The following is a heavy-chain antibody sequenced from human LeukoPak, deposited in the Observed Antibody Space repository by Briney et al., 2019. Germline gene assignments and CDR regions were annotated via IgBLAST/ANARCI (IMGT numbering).Heavy chain of an antibody. V-gene: IGHV4-30-2*01. D-gene: IGHD3-10*01. J-gene: IGHJ4*02. CDR1: GGSISSGGYS. CDR2: IYHSGST. CDR3: ARVHGSGSYYLDY. Sequence: SETLSLTCAVSGGSISSGGYSWSWIRQPPGKGLEWIGYIYHSGSTYYNPSLKSRVTISVDRSKNQFSLKLSSVTAADTAVYYCARVHGSGSYYLDYWGQGTLVTVSS.